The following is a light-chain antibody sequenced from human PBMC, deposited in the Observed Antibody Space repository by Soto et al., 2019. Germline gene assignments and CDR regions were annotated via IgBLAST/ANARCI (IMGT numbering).Light chain of an antibody. Sequence: EVVMTQSPATLSAAPGETATLSCWASETVATNPSLYQPKPGQAPRLLISGASTRAPGISARFRGSGSGTEFTLTISSLRSEDSGMYYCKQYFEWPPMTFGQGTKVEI. CDR1: ETVATN. CDR3: KQYFEWPPMT. CDR2: GAS. V-gene: IGKV3-15*01. J-gene: IGKJ1*01.